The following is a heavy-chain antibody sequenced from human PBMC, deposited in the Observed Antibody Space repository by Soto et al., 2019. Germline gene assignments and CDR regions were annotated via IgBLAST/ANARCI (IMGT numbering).Heavy chain of an antibody. V-gene: IGHV1-3*01. CDR1: GYTFTSYA. D-gene: IGHD3-16*02. J-gene: IGHJ4*02. CDR3: ARPDYDYVWGSYPVLTY. Sequence: QAQLVQSGAEVKKPGASVKVSCKASGYTFTSYAMHWVRQAPGQRLEWMGWINAGNGNTKYSQKFQGRVTITRDTSASTAYMELSSLRSEDTAVYYCARPDYDYVWGSYPVLTYWGQGTLVTVSS. CDR2: INAGNGNT.